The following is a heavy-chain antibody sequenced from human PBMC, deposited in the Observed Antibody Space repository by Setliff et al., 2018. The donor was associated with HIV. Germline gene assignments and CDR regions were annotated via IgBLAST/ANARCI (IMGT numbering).Heavy chain of an antibody. Sequence: ASVKVFCKASGYTFTSYGISWVRQAPGQGLEWMGWISAYNGNTNYAQKLQGRVTMTTDTSTSTAYMELRSLRSDDTAVYYCAREVEQQLVLRRASLRSLDYWGQGTLVTVSS. CDR3: AREVEQQLVLRRASLRSLDY. J-gene: IGHJ4*02. V-gene: IGHV1-18*01. D-gene: IGHD6-13*01. CDR1: GYTFTSYG. CDR2: ISAYNGNT.